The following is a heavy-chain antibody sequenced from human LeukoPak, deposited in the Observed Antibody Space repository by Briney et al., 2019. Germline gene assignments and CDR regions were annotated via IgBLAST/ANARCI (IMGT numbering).Heavy chain of an antibody. Sequence: ASVKVSCKASGYTFTGYYMHWVRQAPGQGLEWMGWINPNSSGTNYAQKFQGRVTMTRDTSISTAYMELSRLRSDDTAVYYCAVIAAAGRTPFDYWGQGTLVTVSS. V-gene: IGHV1-2*02. J-gene: IGHJ4*02. CDR3: AVIAAAGRTPFDY. CDR1: GYTFTGYY. CDR2: INPNSSGT. D-gene: IGHD6-13*01.